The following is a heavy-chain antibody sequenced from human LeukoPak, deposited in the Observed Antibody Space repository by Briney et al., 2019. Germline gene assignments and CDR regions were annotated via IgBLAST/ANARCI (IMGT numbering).Heavy chain of an antibody. CDR1: GGSISSSSYY. J-gene: IGHJ4*02. V-gene: IGHV4-39*01. CDR3: ARQRGYSSSSLDL. Sequence: SETVSLTCTVSGGSISSSSYYWGWIRQPPGKGLEWIGSIYYSGSTYYNPSLKSRVTISVDTSKNQFSLKLSSVTAADTAVYYCARQRGYSSSSLDLWGQGTLVTVSS. D-gene: IGHD6-6*01. CDR2: IYYSGST.